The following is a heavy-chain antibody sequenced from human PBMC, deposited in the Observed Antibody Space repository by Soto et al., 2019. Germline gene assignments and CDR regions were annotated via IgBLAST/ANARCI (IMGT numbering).Heavy chain of an antibody. CDR1: GGTFSSYT. Sequence: QVQLVQSGAEVKKPGSSVKVSCKASGGTFSSYTISWVRQAPGQGLEWMGRIIPILGIANYAQKFQGRVTITADKSTSTAYMELSSLRSEDTAAYYCARELVVVVADTQGYEFDYWGQGTLVTVSS. V-gene: IGHV1-69*08. CDR2: IIPILGIA. CDR3: ARELVVVVADTQGYEFDY. D-gene: IGHD2-15*01. J-gene: IGHJ4*02.